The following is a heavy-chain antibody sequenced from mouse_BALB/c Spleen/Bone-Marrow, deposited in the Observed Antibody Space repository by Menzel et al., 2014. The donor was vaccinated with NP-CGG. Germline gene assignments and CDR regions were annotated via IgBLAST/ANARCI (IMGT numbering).Heavy chain of an antibody. CDR1: GYTFTSYW. CDR2: INPSNGRT. V-gene: IGHV1S81*02. CDR3: ARRTTTVVATDY. J-gene: IGHJ2*01. D-gene: IGHD1-1*01. Sequence: QVQLQQSGAELVKPGASVKLSCKASGYTFTSYWMHWVKQRPGQGLEWIGEINPSNGRTNYNEKFKSKATLTVYKSSSTAYMQLSSLTSEDSAVYYCARRTTTVVATDYWGQGTTLTVSS.